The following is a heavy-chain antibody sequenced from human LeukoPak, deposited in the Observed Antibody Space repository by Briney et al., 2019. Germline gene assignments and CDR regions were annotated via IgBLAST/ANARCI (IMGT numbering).Heavy chain of an antibody. D-gene: IGHD6-13*01. CDR2: ISSSSSYI. V-gene: IGHV3-21*01. J-gene: IGHJ4*02. CDR1: GFTFSSYS. CDR3: ARDEGSSWFDY. Sequence: PGGSLRLSCAASGFTFSSYSMNWVRQAPGKGLEWVSSISSSSSYIYYAVSAKGRFTISRDNAKNSLYLQMNSLRAEDTAVYYCARDEGSSWFDYWGQGTLVTVSS.